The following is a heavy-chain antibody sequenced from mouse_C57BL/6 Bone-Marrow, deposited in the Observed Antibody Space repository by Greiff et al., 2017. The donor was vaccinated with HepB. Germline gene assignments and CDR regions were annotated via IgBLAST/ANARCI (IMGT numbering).Heavy chain of an antibody. V-gene: IGHV1-58*01. J-gene: IGHJ1*03. D-gene: IGHD2-1*01. CDR1: GYTFTSYG. CDR3: ARSGLNYGNWYFDV. Sequence: VHVKQSGAELVRPGSSVKMSCKTSGYTFTSYGINWVKQRPGQGLEWIGYIYIGNGYTEYNEKFKGKATLTSDTSSSTAYMQLSSLTSEDSAIYVCARSGLNYGNWYFDVWGTGTTVTVSS. CDR2: IYIGNGYT.